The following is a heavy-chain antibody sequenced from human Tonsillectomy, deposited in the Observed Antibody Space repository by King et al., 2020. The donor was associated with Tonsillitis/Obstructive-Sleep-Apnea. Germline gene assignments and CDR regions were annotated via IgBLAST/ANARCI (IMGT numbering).Heavy chain of an antibody. J-gene: IGHJ4*02. V-gene: IGHV1-2*06. D-gene: IGHD2-15*01. CDR1: GYTFTGYY. Sequence: QLVQSGAEVKKPGASVKVSCKASGYTFTGYYMHWVRQAPGQGLEWMGRINPNTGGPNYAKKFQGRVTMTRDTSISTAYMELSRLRSDDTAVYYCARPPRYCSGGSCYFFDYWGQGTLVTVSS. CDR3: ARPPRYCSGGSCYFFDY. CDR2: INPNTGGP.